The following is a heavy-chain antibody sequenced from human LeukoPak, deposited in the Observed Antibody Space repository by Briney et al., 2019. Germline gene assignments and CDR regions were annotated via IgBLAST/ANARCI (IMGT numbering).Heavy chain of an antibody. Sequence: GASVKVSCKASGYTFTSYYMHWVRQAPGQGLEWMGWISAYNGNTNYAQKLQGRVTMTTDTSTSTAYMELRSLRSDDTAVYYCARFPSRPYYYYYMDVWGKGTTVTVSS. J-gene: IGHJ6*03. CDR3: ARFPSRPYYYYYMDV. CDR2: ISAYNGNT. V-gene: IGHV1-18*04. CDR1: GYTFTSYY.